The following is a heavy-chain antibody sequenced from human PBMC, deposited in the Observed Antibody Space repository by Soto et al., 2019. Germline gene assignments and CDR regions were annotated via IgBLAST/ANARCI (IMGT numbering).Heavy chain of an antibody. J-gene: IGHJ4*02. CDR1: GFTFSSYA. Sequence: GVSLRLSCAASGFTFSSYAMSWVRQAPGKGLEWVSAISGSGGSTYYADSVKGRFTISRDNSKNTLYLQMNSLRAEDTAVYYCAKVSTIVVVPAALFDYWGQGTLVTVSS. D-gene: IGHD2-2*01. V-gene: IGHV3-23*01. CDR2: ISGSGGST. CDR3: AKVSTIVVVPAALFDY.